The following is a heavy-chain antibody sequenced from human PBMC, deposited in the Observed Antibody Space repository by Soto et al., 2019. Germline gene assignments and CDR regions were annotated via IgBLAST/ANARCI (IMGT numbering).Heavy chain of an antibody. J-gene: IGHJ4*02. V-gene: IGHV3-23*01. Sequence: EVQLLESGGGLVQPGGSLRLSCAASGFTFSSYAMSWVRQAPGKGLEWVSAISGSGGSTYYADSVKGRFTISRDNSKNTLYLQMNSLRAEDTAVYCCAKAAGYSSGWRGYYFDYWGQGTLVTVSS. CDR2: ISGSGGST. D-gene: IGHD6-19*01. CDR3: AKAAGYSSGWRGYYFDY. CDR1: GFTFSSYA.